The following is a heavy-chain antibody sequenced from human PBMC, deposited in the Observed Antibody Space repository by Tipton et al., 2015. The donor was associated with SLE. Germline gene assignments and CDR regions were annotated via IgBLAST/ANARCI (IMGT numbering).Heavy chain of an antibody. J-gene: IGHJ1*01. CDR2: IHYSGST. CDR3: ASRLGSSGYFQH. D-gene: IGHD6-6*01. Sequence: TLSLTCTVSGGSLSSYYWSWIRQPPGKGLEWVGYIHYSGSTKYNPSLKSRVTISADTSKNQFSLKLSSVTAADTAVYYCASRLGSSGYFQHWGQGTLVTVSS. V-gene: IGHV4-59*01. CDR1: GGSLSSYY.